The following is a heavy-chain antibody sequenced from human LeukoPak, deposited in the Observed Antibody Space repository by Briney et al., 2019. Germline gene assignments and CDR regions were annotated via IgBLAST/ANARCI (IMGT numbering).Heavy chain of an antibody. CDR3: ARVYIADYYDSSGYYYGEYFQH. V-gene: IGHV1-2*02. J-gene: IGHJ1*01. D-gene: IGHD3-22*01. CDR2: INPNSGGT. Sequence: ASVKVSCKASGYTFTGYYMHWVRQAPGQGLEWMGWINPNSGGTSYAQKFQGRVTMTRDTSISTAYMELSRLRSDDTAVYYCARVYIADYYDSSGYYYGEYFQHWGQGTLVTVSS. CDR1: GYTFTGYY.